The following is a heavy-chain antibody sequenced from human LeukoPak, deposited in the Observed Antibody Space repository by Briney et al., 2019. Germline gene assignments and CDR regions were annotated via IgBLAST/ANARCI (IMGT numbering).Heavy chain of an antibody. J-gene: IGHJ4*02. CDR1: GFTFSSYA. Sequence: PGGSLRLSCAASGFTFSSYAMSWVRQAPGKGLEWVSAISGSGGSTYYADSVKGRFTISRDNSKNTLYLQMNSLRVEDTAVYYCANQISQWELPHDYWGQGTLVTVSS. V-gene: IGHV3-23*01. CDR3: ANQISQWELPHDY. D-gene: IGHD1-26*01. CDR2: ISGSGGST.